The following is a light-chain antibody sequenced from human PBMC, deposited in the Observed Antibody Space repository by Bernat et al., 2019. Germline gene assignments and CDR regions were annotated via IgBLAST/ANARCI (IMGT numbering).Light chain of an antibody. CDR1: QSVNNY. CDR2: DSS. CDR3: HQWSNWPSVT. Sequence: EIVLTQSPATLSLSPGESATLSCRASQSVNNYLAWYQQKPGQAPRLLIYDSSNRATGVPARFSGSGSGTDFILTISSLEPEDFAMYYCHQWSNWPSVTFGGGTKVEIK. V-gene: IGKV3-11*01. J-gene: IGKJ4*01.